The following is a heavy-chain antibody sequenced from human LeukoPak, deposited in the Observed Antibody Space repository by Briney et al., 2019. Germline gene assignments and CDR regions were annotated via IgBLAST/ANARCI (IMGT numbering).Heavy chain of an antibody. D-gene: IGHD2-15*01. CDR1: GFTFSSYG. CDR2: ISYDGSNK. Sequence: PGRSLRLSCAASGFTFSSYGMHWVRQAPGKGLEWVAVISYDGSNKYYADSVKGRFTIFRDNSKNTLYLQMNSLRAEDTAVYYCAKVGYCSGGSCYSGVAVAAFQHWGQGTLVTVSS. V-gene: IGHV3-30*18. J-gene: IGHJ1*01. CDR3: AKVGYCSGGSCYSGVAVAAFQH.